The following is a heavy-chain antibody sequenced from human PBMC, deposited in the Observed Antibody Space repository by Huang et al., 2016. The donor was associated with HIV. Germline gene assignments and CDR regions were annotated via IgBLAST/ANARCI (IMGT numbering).Heavy chain of an antibody. V-gene: IGHV1-18*01. Sequence: QIQLVQSGPEVKKPGASVKVSCKASGYTFSIYGISWVRQAPGQGPEWMGGVSAYRGYTNYSQNFQGRVTMTADPSASNAYRDLRSLTSDDTAVYYCARVPGDHFSDYWGQGTLVTVSS. CDR3: ARVPGDHFSDY. CDR1: GYTFSIYG. CDR2: VSAYRGYT. J-gene: IGHJ4*02.